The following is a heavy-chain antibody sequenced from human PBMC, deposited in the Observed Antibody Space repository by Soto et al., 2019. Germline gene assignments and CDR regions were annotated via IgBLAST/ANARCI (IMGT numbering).Heavy chain of an antibody. CDR3: ARQGTTLGVGMDWYLDL. Sequence: GGSLRLSCAASGFTFSSYAMSWVRQAPGKGLEWVSAISGSGGSTYYADSVKGRFTISRDNAKRSLFLQMNSLRAEDTAVYYCARQGTTLGVGMDWYLDLWGRGTLVTVSS. CDR1: GFTFSSYA. J-gene: IGHJ2*01. CDR2: ISGSGGST. V-gene: IGHV3-23*01. D-gene: IGHD3-3*01.